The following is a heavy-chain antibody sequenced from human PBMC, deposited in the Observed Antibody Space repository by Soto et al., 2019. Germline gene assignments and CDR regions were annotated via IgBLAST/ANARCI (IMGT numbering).Heavy chain of an antibody. CDR1: GGSISSYY. CDR2: IYCSGST. CDR3: ARVNDFWTGYYSTNWFDP. D-gene: IGHD3-3*01. Sequence: SETLSLTCTVSGGSISSYYWTWIRQPPGKGLEWIGYIYCSGSTNHNPSLKSRVTISVDTSKNQFSLKLSSVTAADTAVYYCARVNDFWTGYYSTNWFDPWGQGTLVTVSS. V-gene: IGHV4-59*01. J-gene: IGHJ5*02.